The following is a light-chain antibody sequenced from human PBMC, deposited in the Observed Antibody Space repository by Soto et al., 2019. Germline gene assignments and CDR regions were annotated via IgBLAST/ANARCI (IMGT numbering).Light chain of an antibody. CDR1: QSISTY. V-gene: IGKV3-11*01. J-gene: IGKJ3*01. Sequence: EIVLTQSPATLSLSPGERASLSCRASQSISTYLAWYQHKPGQAPRLLIYDASNRATGIPARFSGSGSGTDVTLTISSVEPEDFAVYYCQQRTDWPLFGPGTKVDMK. CDR3: QQRTDWPL. CDR2: DAS.